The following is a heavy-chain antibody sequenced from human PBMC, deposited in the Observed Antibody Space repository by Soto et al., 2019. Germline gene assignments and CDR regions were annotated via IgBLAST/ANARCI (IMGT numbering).Heavy chain of an antibody. D-gene: IGHD1-26*01. J-gene: IGHJ4*02. Sequence: ASVKVSCKASGYTFTGYYIHWVRQAPGQGLEWMGWINPKSGDTNYAQKFQGRVSMTRDTSITTAYMEVSRLKSDDTAVYYCARGSPRMGALPNYWCQGTLVTVSS. CDR1: GYTFTGYY. CDR2: INPKSGDT. CDR3: ARGSPRMGALPNY. V-gene: IGHV1-2*02.